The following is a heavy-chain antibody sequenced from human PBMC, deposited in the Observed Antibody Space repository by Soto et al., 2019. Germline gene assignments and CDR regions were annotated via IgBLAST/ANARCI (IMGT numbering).Heavy chain of an antibody. CDR2: IYYSGST. Sequence: PSETLSLTCTVSGGSISSSSYYWGWIRQPPGKGLEWIGSIYYSGSTYYNPSLKSRVTISVDTSKNQFSLKLSSVTAADTAVYYCARQDAWELLPHFDYWGQGTLVTVSS. D-gene: IGHD1-26*01. CDR3: ARQDAWELLPHFDY. CDR1: GGSISSSSYY. V-gene: IGHV4-39*01. J-gene: IGHJ4*02.